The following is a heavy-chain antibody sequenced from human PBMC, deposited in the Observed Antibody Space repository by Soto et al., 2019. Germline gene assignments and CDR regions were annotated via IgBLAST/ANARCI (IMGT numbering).Heavy chain of an antibody. CDR2: MNPNSGRT. CDR3: STWGRNGWYTGFF. V-gene: IGHV1-8*02. D-gene: IGHD6-19*01. Sequence: QVQLVQPGAEVRKPGASVKVSCKTSGYTFTDYDINWVRQAPGQGLEWVGRMNPNSGRTDYAQKLEGRVTMTRDISISTAYMELSSLGYDDTAVYFCSTWGRNGWYTGFFWGQGTLVTVSS. CDR1: GYTFTDYD. J-gene: IGHJ4*02.